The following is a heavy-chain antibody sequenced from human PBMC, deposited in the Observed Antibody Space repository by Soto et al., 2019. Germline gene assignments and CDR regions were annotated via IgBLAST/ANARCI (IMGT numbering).Heavy chain of an antibody. J-gene: IGHJ4*02. CDR1: GYTFTSYA. D-gene: IGHD6-19*01. Sequence: ASVKVSCKASGYTFTSYAMHWVRQAPGQRLEWMGWINAGNGNTKYSQKFQGRVTITRDTSASTAYMELSSLRSDDTAVYYCARDEQWLVPLDYWGQGTLVTAPQ. CDR2: INAGNGNT. V-gene: IGHV1-3*01. CDR3: ARDEQWLVPLDY.